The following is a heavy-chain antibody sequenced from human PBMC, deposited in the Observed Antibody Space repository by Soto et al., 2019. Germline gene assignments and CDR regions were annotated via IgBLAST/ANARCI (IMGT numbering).Heavy chain of an antibody. V-gene: IGHV3-74*01. Sequence: EMQLVESGGALVQPGGSLRLSCAASGFTFSDYWMHWVRHAPGKGLVWVSRISSDGTGTTYADSVKGRFTISRDNAKNPLYLQMSSLRDEETAVYYCAGSYGMDVWGQGATVTV. CDR3: AGSYGMDV. J-gene: IGHJ6*02. D-gene: IGHD3-10*01. CDR2: ISSDGTGT. CDR1: GFTFSDYW.